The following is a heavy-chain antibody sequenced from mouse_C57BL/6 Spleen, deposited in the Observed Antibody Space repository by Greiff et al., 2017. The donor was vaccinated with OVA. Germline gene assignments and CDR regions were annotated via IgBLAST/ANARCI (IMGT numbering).Heavy chain of an antibody. CDR3: ARTGSSNWYFDV. V-gene: IGHV1-80*01. J-gene: IGHJ1*03. CDR2: IYPGAGDT. CDR1: GYAFSSYW. D-gene: IGHD1-1*01. Sequence: QVQLQQSGAELVQPGASVKISCKASGYAFSSYWMNWVKQRPGKGLEWIGQIYPGAGDTNYNGKFKGKATLTADKSSSTAYMQLSSLTSEDSAVYFCARTGSSNWYFDVWGTGTTVTVSA.